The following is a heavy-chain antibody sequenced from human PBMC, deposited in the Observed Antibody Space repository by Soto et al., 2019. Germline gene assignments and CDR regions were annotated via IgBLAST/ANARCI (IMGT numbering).Heavy chain of an antibody. CDR1: GYTFTSYD. D-gene: IGHD3-3*01. V-gene: IGHV1-8*01. CDR3: ARGARLRFLEWFHPDWFDP. Sequence: QVQLVQSGAEVKKPGASVKVSCKASGYTFTSYDINWVRQATGQGLEWMGWMSPNSGNTGYAQKFQGRVTMTRNTSISTAYMELSSLRSEDTAVYYCARGARLRFLEWFHPDWFDPWGQGTLVTVSS. J-gene: IGHJ5*02. CDR2: MSPNSGNT.